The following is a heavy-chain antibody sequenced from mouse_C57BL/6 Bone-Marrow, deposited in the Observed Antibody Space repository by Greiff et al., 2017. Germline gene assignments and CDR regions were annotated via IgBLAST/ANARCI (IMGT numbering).Heavy chain of an antibody. D-gene: IGHD1-1*01. Sequence: VQLQQSGSELRSPGSSVKLSCKDFDSEVFPIAYMSWVRQKPGHGFEWIGGILPSIGRTIYGGKFEDKATLDADTLSNTAYLELNSLTSEDSAIYYCARRGYYGSSPDWYFDVWGTGTTVTVSS. CDR3: ARRGYYGSSPDWYFDV. CDR2: ILPSIGRT. CDR1: DSEVFPIAY. V-gene: IGHV15-2*01. J-gene: IGHJ1*03.